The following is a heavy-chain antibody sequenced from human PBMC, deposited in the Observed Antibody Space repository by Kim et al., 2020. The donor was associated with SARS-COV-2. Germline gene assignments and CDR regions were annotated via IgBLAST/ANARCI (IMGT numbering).Heavy chain of an antibody. D-gene: IGHD6-6*01. J-gene: IGHJ4*02. CDR3: AKSRARAPGVFDY. CDR1: GFTFSSYA. V-gene: IGHV3-23*03. Sequence: GGSLRLSCAASGFTFSSYAMSWVRQAPGKGLEWVSVIYSGGSSTYYADSVKGRFTISRDNSKNTLYLQMNSLRAEDTAVYYCAKSRARAPGVFDYWGQGTLVTVSS. CDR2: IYSGGSST.